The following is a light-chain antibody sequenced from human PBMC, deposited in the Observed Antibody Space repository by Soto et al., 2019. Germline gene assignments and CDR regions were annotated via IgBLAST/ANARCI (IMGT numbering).Light chain of an antibody. Sequence: EIVMTQSPATLSVSPGERATLSCRASQSVRSNLAWYQQKPGQAPRLLIYGASTRATGIPARFSGGGSGTDFTLTISSLQSEDFAIYYCQHYNNWPPWTFGQGTKVEIK. CDR2: GAS. J-gene: IGKJ1*01. CDR1: QSVRSN. V-gene: IGKV3-15*01. CDR3: QHYNNWPPWT.